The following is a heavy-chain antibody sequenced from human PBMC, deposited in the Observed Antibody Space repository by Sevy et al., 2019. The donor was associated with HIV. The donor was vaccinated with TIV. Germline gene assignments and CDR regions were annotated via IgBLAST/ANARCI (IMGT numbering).Heavy chain of an antibody. Sequence: SETLSLTCTVSGGSITSLYWNWIRQPPGKGLEWIANIYYNGNINYNPPLRGRVTLSLDTSKNQFSLRLSSVTAADTAMYYCAGENAWGRGYSWGQGTLVTVSS. CDR3: AGENAWGRGYS. CDR1: GGSITSLY. D-gene: IGHD1-26*01. CDR2: IYYNGNI. J-gene: IGHJ4*02. V-gene: IGHV4-59*08.